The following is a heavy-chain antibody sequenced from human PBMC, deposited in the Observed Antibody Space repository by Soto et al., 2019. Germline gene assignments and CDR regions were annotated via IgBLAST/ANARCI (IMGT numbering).Heavy chain of an antibody. CDR1: GYTFTSYY. Sequence: ASVKVSCKASGYTFTSYYMHWVRQAPGQGLEWMGLIDPSGSGTTYTQKFQGRVTMTRDTSTSTVYLELASLTSDDTAVYYCTRYGGSYHDYWGQGTLVTVSS. CDR2: IDPSGSGT. J-gene: IGHJ4*02. D-gene: IGHD1-26*01. V-gene: IGHV1-46*03. CDR3: TRYGGSYHDY.